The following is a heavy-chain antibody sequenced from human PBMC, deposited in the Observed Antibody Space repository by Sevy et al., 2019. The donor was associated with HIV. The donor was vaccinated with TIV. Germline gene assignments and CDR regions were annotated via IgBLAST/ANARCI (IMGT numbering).Heavy chain of an antibody. CDR1: GFIFSSFE. Sequence: GGSLRLSCAASGFIFSSFEMNWVRQAPGKGLEWVSSISTSGSNRYYADSVKGRVTISRDNAKKSLYWQMNSLRAEDTAIYFCAKRGGQYDLGMDVWGQGTTVTVSS. CDR2: ISTSGSNR. J-gene: IGHJ6*02. D-gene: IGHD1-1*01. V-gene: IGHV3-48*03. CDR3: AKRGGQYDLGMDV.